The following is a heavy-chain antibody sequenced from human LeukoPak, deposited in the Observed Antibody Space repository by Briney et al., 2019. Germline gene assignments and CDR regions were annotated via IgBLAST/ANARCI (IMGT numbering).Heavy chain of an antibody. V-gene: IGHV4-4*07. CDR1: GGSITSYY. J-gene: IGHJ5*02. CDR2: IYTTDNT. CDR3: ARLSVVVVAATGGLGFDP. D-gene: IGHD2-15*01. Sequence: SETLSLTCTVSGGSITSYYWSWIRQPAGKGLEWIGRIYTTDNTNYNPSLKSRVTMSVDTSQNQFSLKLSSVTAADTAVYYCARLSVVVVAATGGLGFDPWGQGTLVTVSS.